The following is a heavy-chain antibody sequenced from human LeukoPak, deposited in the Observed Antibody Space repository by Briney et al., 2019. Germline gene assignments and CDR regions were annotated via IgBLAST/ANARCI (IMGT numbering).Heavy chain of an antibody. CDR1: GFTFSDYY. CDR3: ARALKIMITFGGVGGY. D-gene: IGHD3-16*01. CDR2: ISSTGGTI. V-gene: IGHV3-11*04. Sequence: GGSLRLSCAASGFTFSDYYMTWIRQAPGKGLEWVSYISSTGGTIYYADSVKGRFTISRDNAKNSLYLQMNSLRAEDTAVYYCARALKIMITFGGVGGYWGQGTLVTVSS. J-gene: IGHJ4*02.